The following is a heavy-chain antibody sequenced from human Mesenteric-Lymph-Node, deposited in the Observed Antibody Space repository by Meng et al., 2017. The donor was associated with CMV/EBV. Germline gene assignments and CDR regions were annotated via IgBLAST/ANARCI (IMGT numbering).Heavy chain of an antibody. CDR3: ARDTLTYSYGPGCIDL. CDR2: IFYSGSA. J-gene: IGHJ5*02. Sequence: QGSVPRLVTQSGPLSLQLTVSGGSIGSSLHYWGWVRQPPGKGLEWSGGIFYSGSAHYNTALESRVTISIDKTKNEFFLNLGSVTAADTAMYFCARDTLTYSYGPGCIDLWGQGTLVTVSS. CDR1: GGSIGSSLHY. V-gene: IGHV4-39*02. D-gene: IGHD3-10*01.